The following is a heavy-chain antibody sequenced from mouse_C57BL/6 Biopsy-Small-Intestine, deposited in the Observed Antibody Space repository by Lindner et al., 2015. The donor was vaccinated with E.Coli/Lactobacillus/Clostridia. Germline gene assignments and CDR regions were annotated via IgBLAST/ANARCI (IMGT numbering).Heavy chain of an antibody. CDR2: IYPGDGDT. D-gene: IGHD1-1*01. CDR1: GYAFSSYW. Sequence: SGAELVKPGASVKISCKASGYAFSSYWMNWVKQRPGKGLEWIGQIYPGDGDTNYNGKFKGKATLTADKSSSTAYMQLSSLTSEDSAVYFCARGYYYGSVWYFDVWGTGTTVTVSS. J-gene: IGHJ1*03. V-gene: IGHV1-80*01. CDR3: ARGYYYGSVWYFDV.